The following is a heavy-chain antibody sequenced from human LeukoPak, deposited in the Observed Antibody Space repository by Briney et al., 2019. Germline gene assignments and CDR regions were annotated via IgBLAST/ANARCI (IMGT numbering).Heavy chain of an antibody. D-gene: IGHD6-6*01. J-gene: IGHJ4*02. V-gene: IGHV3-9*01. CDR2: ISWNSGRT. Sequence: GGSLRLSCAASGFTFDDYAMHWVRQAPGKGLEWVSGISWNSGRTDYADSVKGRFTISRDNAENSLYLQMNSLRPEDSALYYCVKAIKYSGTFSFDYWGQGTLVTVSS. CDR3: VKAIKYSGTFSFDY. CDR1: GFTFDDYA.